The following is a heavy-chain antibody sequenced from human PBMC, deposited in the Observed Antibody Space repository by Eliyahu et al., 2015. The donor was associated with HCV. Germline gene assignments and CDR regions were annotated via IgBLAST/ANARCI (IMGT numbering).Heavy chain of an antibody. CDR3: ARCATVTDWYFDL. CDR2: IYYSGST. Sequence: QVQLQESGPGLVKPSQXLSLXXTVPGGSISSGGYYWSWXRQHPGKGLEWIGYIYYSGSTYYNPSLKSRVTISVDTSKNQFSLKLSSVTAADTAVYYCARCATVTDWYFDLWGRGTLVTVSS. J-gene: IGHJ2*01. V-gene: IGHV4-31*03. CDR1: GGSISSGGYY. D-gene: IGHD4-17*01.